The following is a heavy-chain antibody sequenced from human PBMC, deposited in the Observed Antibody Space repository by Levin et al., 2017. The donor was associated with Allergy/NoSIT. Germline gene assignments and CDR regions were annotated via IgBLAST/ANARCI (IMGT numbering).Heavy chain of an antibody. CDR2: IAPNSGGT. Sequence: ASVKVSCKASAYTFIGYYLHWVRQAPGQGLEWMGWIAPNSGGTKYEQKFQGRVTLTRDTSISTAYMELSGLRSDDTAVYYCARPSEMDILTDYYKGGLATFNVWGQGTMVTVSS. CDR1: AYTFIGYY. D-gene: IGHD3-9*01. J-gene: IGHJ3*01. V-gene: IGHV1-2*02. CDR3: ARPSEMDILTDYYKGGLATFNV.